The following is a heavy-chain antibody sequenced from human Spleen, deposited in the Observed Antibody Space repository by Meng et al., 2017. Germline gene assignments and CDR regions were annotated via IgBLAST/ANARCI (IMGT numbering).Heavy chain of an antibody. J-gene: IGHJ3*02. CDR1: GYTFTSYG. Sequence: ASVKVSCKASGYTFTSYGISWVRQAPGQGLEWMGWISAYNGNTNYAQKLQGRVTMTTDTSTSTAYMELRSLRSDDTAVYYCAREDYFDRGVLDALDMWGQGTMVTVSS. V-gene: IGHV1-18*01. D-gene: IGHD3-22*01. CDR2: ISAYNGNT. CDR3: AREDYFDRGVLDALDM.